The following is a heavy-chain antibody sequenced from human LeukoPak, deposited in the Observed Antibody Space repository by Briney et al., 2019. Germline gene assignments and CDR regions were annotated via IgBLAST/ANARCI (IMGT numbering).Heavy chain of an antibody. V-gene: IGHV3-21*01. Sequence: GGPRRLSCAASGFPLRTYALSWSAKAPGKGRDGASSFSSSSSYIYYADSVKGRFTISRDNAKNSLYLQMNSLRAEGTAVYYCATQASPRTYYYYGMDVWGQGTTVTVSS. CDR1: GFPLRTYA. CDR3: ATQASPRTYYYYGMDV. J-gene: IGHJ6*02. CDR2: FSSSSSYI.